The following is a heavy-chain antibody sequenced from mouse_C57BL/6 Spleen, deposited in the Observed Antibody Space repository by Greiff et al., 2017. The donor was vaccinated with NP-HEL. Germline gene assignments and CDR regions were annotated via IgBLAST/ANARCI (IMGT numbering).Heavy chain of an antibody. CDR2: IDPSDSYT. J-gene: IGHJ4*01. D-gene: IGHD2-4*01. V-gene: IGHV1-50*01. CDR3: GRRGDYDGYARDY. CDR1: GYTFTSYW. Sequence: QVQLQQPGAELVKPGASVKLSCKASGYTFTSYWMQWVKQRPGQGLEWIGEIDPSDSYTNYNQKFKGKATLTVDTSSSTAYMQLSSLTSEDSAVYYCGRRGDYDGYARDYWGQGTSVTGSS.